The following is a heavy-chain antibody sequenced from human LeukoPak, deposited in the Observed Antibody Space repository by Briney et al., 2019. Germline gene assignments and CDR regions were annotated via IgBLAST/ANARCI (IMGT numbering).Heavy chain of an antibody. D-gene: IGHD3-22*01. J-gene: IGHJ6*02. CDR3: ARDPEPSGYYDYYYYGMDV. CDR1: GGSLSSGSYY. V-gene: IGHV4-61*02. CDR2: IYTSGSP. Sequence: SQTLSLTCTVSGGSLSSGSYYWRWLRQPAGRGLEWLGRIYTSGSPNYNPSLKSRVTISVDTSKSQFSLKLSSVTAADTAVYYCARDPEPSGYYDYYYYGMDVWGQGTTVTVSS.